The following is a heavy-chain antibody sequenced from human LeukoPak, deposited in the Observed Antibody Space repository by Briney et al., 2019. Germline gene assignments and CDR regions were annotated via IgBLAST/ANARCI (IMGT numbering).Heavy chain of an antibody. V-gene: IGHV3-23*01. D-gene: IGHD3-3*01. CDR3: AKDITILYYIDY. CDR2: ISGSGGST. CDR1: GFTFSSYA. Sequence: GGSLRLSCAASGFTFSSYAMSWVRRAPGKGLEWVSAISGSGGSTYYADSVKGRFTISRDNSKNTLYLQMNSLRAEDTAVYYCAKDITILYYIDYWGQGTLVTVSS. J-gene: IGHJ4*02.